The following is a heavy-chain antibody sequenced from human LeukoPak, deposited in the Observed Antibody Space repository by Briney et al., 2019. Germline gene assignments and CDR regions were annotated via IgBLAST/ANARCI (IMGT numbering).Heavy chain of an antibody. V-gene: IGHV4-39*01. CDR1: GASISSSDYY. J-gene: IGHJ3*02. Sequence: SETLSLTCTVSGASISSSDYYWGWIRQPPGKGLEWIGSLYSGGLTYYNPSLKSRVTISVDTSKNQFSLKVTSVTAADTAVYSCASGGYSSGWYGSFYIWGQLTVVNVSS. CDR2: LYSGGLT. CDR3: ASGGYSSGWYGSFYI. D-gene: IGHD6-19*01.